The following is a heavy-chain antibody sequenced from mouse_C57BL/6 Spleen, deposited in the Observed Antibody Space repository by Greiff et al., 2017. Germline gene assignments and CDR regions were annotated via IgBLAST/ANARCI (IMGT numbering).Heavy chain of an antibody. CDR3: GRRVTTVVETYSAMDY. D-gene: IGHD1-1*01. V-gene: IGHV1-42*01. CDR1: GYSFTGYY. Sequence: VQLQQSGPELVKPGASVKISCKASGYSFTGYYMNWVKQSPEKSLEWIGEINPSTGGTTYNQKFKAKATLTVDKSSSPAYMQLKRLSSEDSAVYNSGRRVTTVVETYSAMDYWGQGTSVTVSS. CDR2: INPSTGGT. J-gene: IGHJ4*01.